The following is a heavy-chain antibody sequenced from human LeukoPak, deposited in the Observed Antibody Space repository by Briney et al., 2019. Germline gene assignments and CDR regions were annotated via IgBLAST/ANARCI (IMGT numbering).Heavy chain of an antibody. J-gene: IGHJ3*02. Sequence: ASVKVSCKASGYTFTGYYMHWVRQAPGQGLEWMGWINPNSGGTNYAQKFQGRVTMTRDTSISTAYMELSRLRSYDTAVYYCARDDDSGSYGFAFDIWGQGTMVTVSS. CDR2: INPNSGGT. CDR3: ARDDDSGSYGFAFDI. CDR1: GYTFTGYY. D-gene: IGHD1-26*01. V-gene: IGHV1-2*02.